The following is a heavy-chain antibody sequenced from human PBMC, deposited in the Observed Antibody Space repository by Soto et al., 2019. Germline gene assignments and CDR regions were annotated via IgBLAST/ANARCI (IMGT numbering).Heavy chain of an antibody. J-gene: IGHJ4*02. V-gene: IGHV3-23*01. CDR3: VKGGRLDY. CDR2: ISETGDSL. CDR1: QFTFSSFA. Sequence: DVKLLESGGGLVQPGGSLRLSCAASQFTFSSFAMTWVRQAPGKGLEWVSFISETGDSLSYAESVKGRFTISRDNSKNTLYLQMSSLRPEDTAVYYCVKGGRLDYWGQGTQVTVSS.